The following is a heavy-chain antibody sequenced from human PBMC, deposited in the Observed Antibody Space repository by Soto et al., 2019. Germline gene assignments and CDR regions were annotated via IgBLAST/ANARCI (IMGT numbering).Heavy chain of an antibody. V-gene: IGHV3-53*01. D-gene: IGHD2-8*01. Sequence: GGSLRLSCAVSGFTVSSNYMSWVRQPPGKGPEWVSDIYSGGSTYYADSVKGRFTISRDNSKNTLYLQMNSLRAEDTAVYYCARERDGHNPNWFDLWGQGTLVTVSS. CDR3: ARERDGHNPNWFDL. CDR2: IYSGGST. J-gene: IGHJ5*02. CDR1: GFTVSSNY.